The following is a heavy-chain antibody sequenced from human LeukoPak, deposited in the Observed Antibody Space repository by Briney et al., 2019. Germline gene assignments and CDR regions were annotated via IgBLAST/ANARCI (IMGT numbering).Heavy chain of an antibody. J-gene: IGHJ4*02. CDR3: ARHVGSSSFFDY. CDR2: IHYSGST. CDR1: GGSVSSSGDY. D-gene: IGHD6-13*01. Sequence: SETLSLTCTVSGGSVSSSGDYWGWIRQPPGKGLEWIGSIHYSGSTYYNPSLRSRVTISVDTSKNQFSLKLSSVSAADTAVFYCARHVGSSSFFDYWGQGTLVTVSS. V-gene: IGHV4-39*01.